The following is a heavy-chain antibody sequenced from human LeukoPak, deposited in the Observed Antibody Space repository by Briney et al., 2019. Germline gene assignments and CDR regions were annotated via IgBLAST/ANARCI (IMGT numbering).Heavy chain of an antibody. CDR2: IKEDGSEK. D-gene: IGHD3-16*02. V-gene: IGHV3-7*04. CDR3: ARGGSRYLAH. CDR1: GFTFSSTW. J-gene: IGHJ5*02. Sequence: GGSRRLSWVGSGFTFSSTWRSWVRQAPGKGLEWVARIKEDGSEKYYVDSVKGRFTISRDNAKNSLYLEMNSLRPEDTAVYYCARGGSRYLAHWGQGTLVTVSS.